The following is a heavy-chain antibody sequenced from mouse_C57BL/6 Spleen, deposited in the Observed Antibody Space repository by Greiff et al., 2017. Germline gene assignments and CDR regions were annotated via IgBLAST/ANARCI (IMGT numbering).Heavy chain of an antibody. CDR1: GYTFTSYW. CDR3: ARWGDYDGFDY. J-gene: IGHJ2*01. V-gene: IGHV1-53*01. D-gene: IGHD2-4*01. Sequence: QVKLQQPGTELVKPGASVKLSCKASGYTFTSYWMHWVKQRPGQGLEWIGNINPSNGGTNYHETFKSKATLTVDKASSTAYMQLSSLTSEDSAVNNWARWGDYDGFDYWGQGTTLTVSS. CDR2: INPSNGGT.